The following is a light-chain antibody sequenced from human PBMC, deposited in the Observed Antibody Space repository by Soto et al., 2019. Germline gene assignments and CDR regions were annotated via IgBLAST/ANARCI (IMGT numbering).Light chain of an antibody. V-gene: IGKV3-15*01. J-gene: IGKJ4*01. CDR2: GAS. Sequence: EIVMTQSPATLPVSPGERATLSCRASQSVSSNLAWYQQKTGQAPRLLIYGASTRATGIAARFSGSGSGTEFTLTISSLQSEDFAVYYCQQYNNWPPLTFGGGTKVEIK. CDR3: QQYNNWPPLT. CDR1: QSVSSN.